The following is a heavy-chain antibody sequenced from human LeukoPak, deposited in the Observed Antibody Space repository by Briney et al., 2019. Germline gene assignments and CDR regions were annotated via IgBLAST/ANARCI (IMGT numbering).Heavy chain of an antibody. CDR3: ARDLSSTSCDWYFDL. CDR1: GGSFSGYY. J-gene: IGHJ2*01. CDR2: INHSGST. Sequence: SETLSLTCAVYGGSFSGYYWSWIRQPPGKGLEWIGEINHSGSTNYNTSLQSRVTISVDTSKNHFSLKLSSVTAADTALYYCARDLSSTSCDWYFDLWGRGTLVTVSS. V-gene: IGHV4-34*01. D-gene: IGHD2-2*01.